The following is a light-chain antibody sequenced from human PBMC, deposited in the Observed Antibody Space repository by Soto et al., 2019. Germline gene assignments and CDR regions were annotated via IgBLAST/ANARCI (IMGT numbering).Light chain of an antibody. CDR2: EVS. V-gene: IGLV2-14*01. CDR3: SSYSSSSTLYV. J-gene: IGLJ1*01. CDR1: TSNVGGHNY. Sequence: QSALTQPASVSGSPGQSITISCTGSTSNVGGHNYVSWYQQHAGKAPQLMIYEVSNRPSGVSNRFSGSKSGNTASLTISGLQAEDEADYYCSSYSSSSTLYVFGTGTKVPS.